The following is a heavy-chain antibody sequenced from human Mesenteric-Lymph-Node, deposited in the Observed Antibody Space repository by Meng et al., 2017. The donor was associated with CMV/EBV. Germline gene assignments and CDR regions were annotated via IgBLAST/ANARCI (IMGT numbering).Heavy chain of an antibody. J-gene: IGHJ4*02. CDR2: ISSSSSYI. Sequence: GESLKISCAASGFTFSRYYMNWVRQAPGKGLEWVSSISSSSSYIYYADSVKGRFTISRDNAKNSLYLQMNSLRAEDTAVYYCARAAVAGSLYFDYWGQGTLVTVSS. CDR1: GFTFSRYY. V-gene: IGHV3-21*01. CDR3: ARAAVAGSLYFDY. D-gene: IGHD6-19*01.